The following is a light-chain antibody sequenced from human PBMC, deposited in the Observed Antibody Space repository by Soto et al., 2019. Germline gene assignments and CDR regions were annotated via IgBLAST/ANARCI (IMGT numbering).Light chain of an antibody. J-gene: IGKJ2*01. CDR3: QQYNHWPS. V-gene: IGKV3-15*01. CDR2: DAS. Sequence: EIVMTQSPATLPVSPEARASLSCRASQTVSSNLAWYQQKPGRAPMLLIYDASTRATAIPARFSGSLSATVLTLTISSLQSEDFAAHYCQQYNHWPSFGQRTKVDIK. CDR1: QTVSSN.